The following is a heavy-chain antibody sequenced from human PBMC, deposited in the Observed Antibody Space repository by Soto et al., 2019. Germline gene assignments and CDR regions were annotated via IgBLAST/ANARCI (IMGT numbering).Heavy chain of an antibody. Sequence: SETLSLTCTVSGGSISSGGYYWSWIRQHPGKGLEWIGYIYYSGSTYYNPSLKSRVTISVDTSKNQFSLKLSSVTAADTAVYYCAREDAFASASRDYWGHGTLVTISS. V-gene: IGHV4-31*03. CDR2: IYYSGST. D-gene: IGHD2-21*01. CDR3: AREDAFASASRDY. J-gene: IGHJ4*01. CDR1: GGSISSGGYY.